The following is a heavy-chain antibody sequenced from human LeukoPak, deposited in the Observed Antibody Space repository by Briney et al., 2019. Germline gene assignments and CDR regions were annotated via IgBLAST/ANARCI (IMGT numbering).Heavy chain of an antibody. CDR3: ARDCSSTSCFYWFDP. Sequence: SVKVSCKASGGTFSSYAISWVRQAPGQGLEWMGGIIPIFGTANYAQKFQGRVTITADESTSTAYMELSSLRSEDTAVYYCARDCSSTSCFYWFDPWGQGTLVTVSS. CDR2: IIPIFGTA. V-gene: IGHV1-69*01. D-gene: IGHD2-2*01. CDR1: GGTFSSYA. J-gene: IGHJ5*02.